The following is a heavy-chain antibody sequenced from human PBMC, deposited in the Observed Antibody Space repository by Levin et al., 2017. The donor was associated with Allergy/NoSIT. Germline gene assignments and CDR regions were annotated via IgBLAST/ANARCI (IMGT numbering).Heavy chain of an antibody. J-gene: IGHJ4*02. V-gene: IGHV3-7*04. CDR2: IKQDGSEE. D-gene: IGHD3-10*01. CDR1: GFTFSSYW. Sequence: GGSLRLSCAASGFTFSSYWMSWVRQAPGKGLEWVASIKQDGSEEKYVDSVKGRFTMSRDNARNSLSLQLNSLRAEDTAVYYCARVTGVDGSGSFYRHLDYWGQGTLVTVSS. CDR3: ARVTGVDGSGSFYRHLDY.